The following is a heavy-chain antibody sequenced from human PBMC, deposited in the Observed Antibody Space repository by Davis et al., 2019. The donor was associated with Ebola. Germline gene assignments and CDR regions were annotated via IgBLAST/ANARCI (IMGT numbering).Heavy chain of an antibody. V-gene: IGHV3-30*18. J-gene: IGHJ4*02. CDR3: AKQRGSSWWDFDD. D-gene: IGHD6-13*01. CDR2: ISYDGSNK. Sequence: GGSLRLSCAASGFIFSHYGMHWVRQAPGKGLEWVAVISYDGSNKYYADSVKGRFTISRDNSKNTLYLQMNSLRAEDTGLHYCAKQRGSSWWDFDDWAQGILVTVSS. CDR1: GFIFSHYG.